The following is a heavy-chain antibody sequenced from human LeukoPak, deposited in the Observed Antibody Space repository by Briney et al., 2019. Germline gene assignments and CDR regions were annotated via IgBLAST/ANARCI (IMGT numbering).Heavy chain of an antibody. CDR1: GFTFSSYS. CDR2: ISSSSSYI. Sequence: PGGSPRLSCAASGFTFSSYSMNWVRQAPGKGLEWVSSISSSSSYIYYADSVKGRFTISRDNAKNSLYLQMNSLRAEDTAVYYCARAPSHDAFDIWGQGTMVTVSS. J-gene: IGHJ3*02. CDR3: ARAPSHDAFDI. V-gene: IGHV3-21*01.